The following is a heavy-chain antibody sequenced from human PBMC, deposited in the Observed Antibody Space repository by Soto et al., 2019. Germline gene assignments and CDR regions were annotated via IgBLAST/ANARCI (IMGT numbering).Heavy chain of an antibody. CDR1: GFTFSSYG. CDR3: AKDGVLDY. CDR2: ISYDGSNK. V-gene: IGHV3-30*18. D-gene: IGHD3-10*01. J-gene: IGHJ4*02. Sequence: QVQLVESGGGVVQPGRSLRLSCAASGFTFSSYGMHWVRQAPGKGLEWVAVISYDGSNKYYADSVKGRFTISRDNSKNTLYLQMNSLRAEDMAVYYCAKDGVLDYWGQGTLVTVSS.